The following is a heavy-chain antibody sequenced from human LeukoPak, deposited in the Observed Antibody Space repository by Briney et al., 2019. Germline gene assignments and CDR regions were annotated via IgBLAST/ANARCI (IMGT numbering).Heavy chain of an antibody. CDR1: GYTFTDYY. D-gene: IGHD3-3*01. V-gene: IGHV1-69-2*01. CDR3: ATEGFLEWLHGDYYYYMDV. CDR2: VDPEDGET. Sequence: ASVKVSCKVSGYTFTDYYMHWVQQAPGKGLEWMGLVDPEDGETIYAEKFQGRVTITADTSPDTAYMGLSSLRSEDTAVYYCATEGFLEWLHGDYYYYMDVWGKGTTVTVSS. J-gene: IGHJ6*03.